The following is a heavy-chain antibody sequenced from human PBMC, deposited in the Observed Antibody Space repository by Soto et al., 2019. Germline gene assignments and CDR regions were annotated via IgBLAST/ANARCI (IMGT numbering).Heavy chain of an antibody. Sequence: GGSLRLSCEASGFTFNDYSMDWVRQAPEKGLEWVSSISSSGTYTYYADSVKGRFAISRDNANNVMYLQMDTLRAEDTAVYYCVRAGHVFDVHYYGMDLWGQGTTVTVSS. CDR1: GFTFNDYS. CDR3: VRAGHVFDVHYYGMDL. J-gene: IGHJ6*02. D-gene: IGHD3-10*01. V-gene: IGHV3-21*01. CDR2: ISSSGTYT.